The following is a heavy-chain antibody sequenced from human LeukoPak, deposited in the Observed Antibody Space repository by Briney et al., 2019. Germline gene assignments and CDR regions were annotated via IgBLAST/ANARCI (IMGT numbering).Heavy chain of an antibody. V-gene: IGHV3-23*01. J-gene: IGHJ1*01. CDR3: AKDPGSSNYYDSSGYYLDGYFQH. D-gene: IGHD3-22*01. CDR1: GFTFSSYA. CDR2: ISGSGGST. Sequence: GGSLRLSCAASGFTFSSYAMSWVRQAPGKGLEWVSAISGSGGSTYYADSVKGRFTISRDNSKNTLYLQTNSLRAEDTAVYYCAKDPGSSNYYDSSGYYLDGYFQHWGQGTLVTVSS.